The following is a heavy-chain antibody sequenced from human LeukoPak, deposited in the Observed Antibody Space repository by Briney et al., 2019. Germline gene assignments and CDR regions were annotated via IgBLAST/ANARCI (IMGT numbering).Heavy chain of an antibody. CDR3: ARDWRQDNAFDL. D-gene: IGHD2-15*01. CDR2: IMQDGSEK. CDR1: EFTFSSHQ. Sequence: GGSLRLSCAASEFTFSSHQMSWVRQAPGKGLEWVAKIMQDGSEKYYMDSVKGRFIIFRDNGKTSLYLQMNSLRVGDTAVYYCARDWRQDNAFDLWGQGKMVTVSS. J-gene: IGHJ3*01. V-gene: IGHV3-7*01.